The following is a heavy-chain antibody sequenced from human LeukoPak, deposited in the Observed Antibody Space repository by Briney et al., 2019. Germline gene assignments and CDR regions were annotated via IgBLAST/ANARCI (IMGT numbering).Heavy chain of an antibody. V-gene: IGHV3-23*01. Sequence: PGGSLRLSCAAPGFTFNSYPMSWVPQPPGEGLEWVSAMSGSGGMTYSADSVKGRFTISRDNAKNSLYLQMNSLRAEDTAVYYCARVEASGYDYGAFDYWGQGTLVTVSS. J-gene: IGHJ4*02. CDR3: ARVEASGYDYGAFDY. CDR2: MSGSGGMT. CDR1: GFTFNSYP. D-gene: IGHD5-12*01.